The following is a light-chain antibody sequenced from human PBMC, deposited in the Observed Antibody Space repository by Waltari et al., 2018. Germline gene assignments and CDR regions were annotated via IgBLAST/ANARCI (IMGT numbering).Light chain of an antibody. CDR2: DVT. CDR1: DYNY. V-gene: IGLV2-14*03. CDR3: SSYVGHTLWV. J-gene: IGLJ3*02. Sequence: QSALAQPASVSGSPGQSITFSCTGDYNYVSWYQQHPGRAPKLVIYDVTNRPSGVSDRVSGSKSGNTASLTISGLQAEDEAYYYCSSYVGHTLWVFGGGTKLTVL.